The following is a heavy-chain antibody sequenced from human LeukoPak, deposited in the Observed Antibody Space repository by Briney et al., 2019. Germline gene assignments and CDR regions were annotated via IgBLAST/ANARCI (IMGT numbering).Heavy chain of an antibody. CDR2: ISAYNGNT. D-gene: IGHD3-22*01. CDR3: ARVGPYYYDSSGYYYVVLFDY. CDR1: GSTFTSYS. J-gene: IGHJ4*02. Sequence: GASVKVSCKASGSTFTSYSISWVRQAPGQGLEWMGWISAYNGNTNYAQKLQGRVTMTTDTSTSTAYMELRSLRSDDTAVYDCARVGPYYYDSSGYYYVVLFDYWGQGTLVTVSS. V-gene: IGHV1-18*01.